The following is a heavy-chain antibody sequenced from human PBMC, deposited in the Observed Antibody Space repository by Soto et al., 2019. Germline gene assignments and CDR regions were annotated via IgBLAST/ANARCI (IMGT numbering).Heavy chain of an antibody. Sequence: PGGSLRLSCAASGFTFSSYGMHWVRQAPGKGLEWVAVIWYDGSNKYYADSVKGRFTISRDNSKNTLYLQMNSLRAEDTAVYYCGRGGCSTSCSDYWGQGTMVTVSS. CDR3: GRGGCSTSCSDY. J-gene: IGHJ4*02. V-gene: IGHV3-33*01. CDR2: IWYDGSNK. D-gene: IGHD2-2*01. CDR1: GFTFSSYG.